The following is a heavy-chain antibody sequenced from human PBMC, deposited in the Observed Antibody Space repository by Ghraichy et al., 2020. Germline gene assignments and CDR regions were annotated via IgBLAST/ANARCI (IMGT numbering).Heavy chain of an antibody. D-gene: IGHD4-17*01. J-gene: IGHJ6*02. CDR3: TTDVWAVTWLRGMYV. CDR2: IKSKTDGGTT. CDR1: GFTFSNAW. V-gene: IGHV3-15*01. Sequence: GGSLRLSCAASGFTFSNAWMSWVRQAPGKGLEWVGRIKSKTDGGTTDYAAPVKGRFTISRDDSKNTLYLQMNSLKTEDIAVYYCTTDVWAVTWLRGMYVWGQGTTVTVSS.